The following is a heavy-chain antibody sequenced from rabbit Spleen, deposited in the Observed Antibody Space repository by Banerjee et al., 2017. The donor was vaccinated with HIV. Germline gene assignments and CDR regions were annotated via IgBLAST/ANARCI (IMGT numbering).Heavy chain of an antibody. CDR3: ARDLAGVIGWNFYL. J-gene: IGHJ4*01. V-gene: IGHV1S7*01. D-gene: IGHD4-1*01. CDR2: IDPVFGIT. CDR1: GFDFSRYY. Sequence: QLVESGGGLVQPGGSLKLSCKASGFDFSRYYMSWVRQAPGKGLEWIGDIDPVFGITYYATWVNGRFTISSHDAQNTLYLQLNSLTAADTATYFCARDLAGVIGWNFYLWGPGTLVTVS.